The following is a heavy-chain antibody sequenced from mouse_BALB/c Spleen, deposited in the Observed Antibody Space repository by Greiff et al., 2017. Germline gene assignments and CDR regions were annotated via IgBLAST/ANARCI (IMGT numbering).Heavy chain of an antibody. J-gene: IGHJ4*01. CDR1: GFTFSSFG. CDR3: ARVPYGYDAMDY. D-gene: IGHD1-1*02. Sequence: EVHLVESGGGLVQPGGSRKLSCAASGFTFSSFGMHWVRQAPEKGLEWVASISSGGSTYYPDSVKGRFTISRDNARNILYLQMSSLRSEDTAMYYCARVPYGYDAMDYWGQGTSVTVSS. CDR2: ISSGGST. V-gene: IGHV5-6-5*01.